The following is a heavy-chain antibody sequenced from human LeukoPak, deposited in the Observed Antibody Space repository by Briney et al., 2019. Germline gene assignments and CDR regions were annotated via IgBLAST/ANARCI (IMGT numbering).Heavy chain of an antibody. CDR2: INPNSGGT. CDR1: GYTFTGYY. D-gene: IGHD3-3*01. J-gene: IGHJ4*02. CDR3: AISKVPNYYDFWSGYYTGYFDY. V-gene: IGHV1-2*02. Sequence: ASVKVSCKASGYTFTGYYMHWLRQAPGQGLEWMGWINPNSGGTNYAQKFQGGVTMTRDTSISTAYMELSRLRSDDTAVYYCAISKVPNYYDFWSGYYTGYFDYWGQGTLVTVSS.